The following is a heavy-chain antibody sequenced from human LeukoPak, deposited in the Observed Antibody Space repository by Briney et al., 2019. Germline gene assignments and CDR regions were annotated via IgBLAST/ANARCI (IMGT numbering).Heavy chain of an antibody. Sequence: GGSLRLSCAASGFTFNAFGMNWVRQAPGEGLEWVSYIGTTSGAIYYADSVKGRFTISRDSAKNSLYLQMNSLRAEDTAVYYCARFRTWGDKAFDYWGQGTLVTVSS. CDR1: GFTFNAFG. J-gene: IGHJ4*02. CDR3: ARFRTWGDKAFDY. V-gene: IGHV3-48*01. CDR2: IGTTSGAI. D-gene: IGHD2-21*02.